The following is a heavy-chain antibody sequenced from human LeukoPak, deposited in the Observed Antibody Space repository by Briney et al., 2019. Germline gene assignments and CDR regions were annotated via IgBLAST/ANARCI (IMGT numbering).Heavy chain of an antibody. CDR3: AKGGSYYDSSLDY. V-gene: IGHV3-30*02. J-gene: IGHJ4*02. D-gene: IGHD3-22*01. CDR2: IRYDGSNK. CDR1: GFTFSSYG. Sequence: PGGSLRLSCAASGFTFSSYGMHWVRQAPGKGLEGVAFIRYDGSNKYYADSVKGRFTISRDNSKNTLYLQMNSLRADDTAVYYCAKGGSYYDSSLDYWGQGTLVTVSS.